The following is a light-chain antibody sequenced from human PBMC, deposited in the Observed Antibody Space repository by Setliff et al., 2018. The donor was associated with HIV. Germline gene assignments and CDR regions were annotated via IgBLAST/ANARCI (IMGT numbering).Light chain of an antibody. CDR1: NIGSKS. CDR3: QVRDSSSDHPYV. Sequence: QPPSVSVAPGKTARITCGGNNIGSKSVHWYQQKPGQAPVLVIYYDSDRPSGIPERFSGSNSGNTATLTISRVEAGDEADYYCQVRDSSSDHPYVFGTGTKVTVL. J-gene: IGLJ1*01. CDR2: YDS. V-gene: IGLV3-21*04.